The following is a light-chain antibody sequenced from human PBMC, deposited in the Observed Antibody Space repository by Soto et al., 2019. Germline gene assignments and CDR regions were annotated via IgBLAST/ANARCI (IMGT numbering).Light chain of an antibody. J-gene: IGKJ3*01. CDR3: QQLKSYPVT. V-gene: IGKV1-9*01. CDR2: AAS. Sequence: DIQLTQSPSFLSASVGDRVTITCRASQGISSYLAWYQQKPGKAPKLLIYAASTLQSGVPSRFSGSGSGTEFTLTISSLQPEDFATYYCQQLKSYPVTFGPGTKVEIK. CDR1: QGISSY.